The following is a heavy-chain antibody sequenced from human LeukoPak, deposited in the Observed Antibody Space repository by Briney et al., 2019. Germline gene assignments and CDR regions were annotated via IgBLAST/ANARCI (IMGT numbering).Heavy chain of an antibody. CDR2: IYYSGST. J-gene: IGHJ3*02. CDR1: GYSISSSNW. Sequence: SDTLSLTCAVSGYSISSSNWWGWIRQPPGKGLEWIGYIYYSGSTYYNPSLKSRVAMSVDTSKTQFSLKLSSVTAVDTAVYYCARAGRDYYDSSGSLKDAFDIWGQGTMVTVSS. V-gene: IGHV4-28*03. CDR3: ARAGRDYYDSSGSLKDAFDI. D-gene: IGHD3-22*01.